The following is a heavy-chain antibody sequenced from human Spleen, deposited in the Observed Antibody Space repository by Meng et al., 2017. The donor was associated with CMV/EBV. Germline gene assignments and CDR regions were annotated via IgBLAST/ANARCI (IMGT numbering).Heavy chain of an antibody. V-gene: IGHV4-28*03. CDR2: IHYSGTI. D-gene: IGHD6-6*01. J-gene: IGHJ4*02. CDR3: AKDEGLGCDY. CDR1: GYSVSSNNW. Sequence: LRLSCAVSGYSVSSNNWWGWIRQPPGKGLEWIGYIHYSGTIHYNPSLESRVTMSLDTSMNHFSLKLSSVTAVDTAVYYCAKDEGLGCDYWGQGTLVTVSS.